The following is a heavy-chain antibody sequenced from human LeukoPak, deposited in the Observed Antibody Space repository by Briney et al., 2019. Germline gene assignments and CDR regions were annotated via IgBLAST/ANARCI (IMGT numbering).Heavy chain of an antibody. CDR1: GGSIRSYY. CDR3: VREKLYTSTWGFQH. V-gene: IGHV4-4*07. Sequence: PSETLSLTCTVSGGSIRSYYWSWIRQPAGKGLEWIGLFYSSVSTKYNPSLESRVTMSVDTSRNLFYLNLTSVTAADTAVYFCVREKLYTSTWGFQHWGQGALVTVSS. CDR2: FYSSVST. J-gene: IGHJ1*01. D-gene: IGHD6-13*01.